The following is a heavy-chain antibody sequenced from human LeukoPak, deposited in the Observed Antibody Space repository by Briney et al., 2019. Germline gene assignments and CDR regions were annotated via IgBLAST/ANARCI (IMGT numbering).Heavy chain of an antibody. Sequence: SETLSLTCGVYGGSFSGYYWNWIRQSPGKGLEWIGETNHSGSTNYNPSLKSRVTMSVDTSQKQFSLRLTSVRAADTAVYYCARGRYLTTLGGAAAGFLDYWGQGTVVTVSS. CDR3: ARGRYLTTLGGAAAGFLDY. V-gene: IGHV4-34*01. CDR2: TNHSGST. J-gene: IGHJ4*02. CDR1: GGSFSGYY. D-gene: IGHD6-13*01.